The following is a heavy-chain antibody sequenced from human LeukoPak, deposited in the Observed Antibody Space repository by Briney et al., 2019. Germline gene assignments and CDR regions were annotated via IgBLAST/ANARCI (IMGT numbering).Heavy chain of an antibody. Sequence: SVKVSGKASGGTYSSYAISWVRQAPGHGLEWMGGIIPIFGTVYYAQKFQGRVTITADESTSTAYMDLSSLRSEDTAVYYCARVNCGGDCYSDRGAFDIWGQGTMVTVSP. CDR3: ARVNCGGDCYSDRGAFDI. CDR1: GGTYSSYA. J-gene: IGHJ3*02. V-gene: IGHV1-69*13. CDR2: IIPIFGTV. D-gene: IGHD2-21*02.